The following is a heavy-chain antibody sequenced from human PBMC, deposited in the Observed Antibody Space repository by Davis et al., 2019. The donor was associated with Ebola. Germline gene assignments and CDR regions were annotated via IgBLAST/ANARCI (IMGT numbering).Heavy chain of an antibody. V-gene: IGHV3-11*06. CDR3: AKSWVGALDY. Sequence: GESLKISCAASGFTVSSNYMSWIRQAPGKGLEWVSYISSSSSYTNYADSVKGRFTISRDNAKNSLYLQMNSLRAEDTAVYYCAKSWVGALDYWGQGTLVTVSS. CDR2: ISSSSSYT. J-gene: IGHJ4*02. D-gene: IGHD1-26*01. CDR1: GFTVSSNY.